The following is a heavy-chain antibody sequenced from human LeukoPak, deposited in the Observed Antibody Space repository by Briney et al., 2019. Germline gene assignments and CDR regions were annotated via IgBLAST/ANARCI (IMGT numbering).Heavy chain of an antibody. J-gene: IGHJ4*02. CDR3: AKRPNYDFWSGYYVDY. D-gene: IGHD3-3*01. CDR1: GFTFSSYA. V-gene: IGHV3-23*01. Sequence: GGSLRLSCAASGFTFSSYAMNWVRQAPGKGLEWVSAISGSGGSTYCADSVKGRFTISRDNSKNTLYLQMNGLRAEDTAVYYCAKRPNYDFWSGYYVDYWGQGTLVTVSS. CDR2: ISGSGGST.